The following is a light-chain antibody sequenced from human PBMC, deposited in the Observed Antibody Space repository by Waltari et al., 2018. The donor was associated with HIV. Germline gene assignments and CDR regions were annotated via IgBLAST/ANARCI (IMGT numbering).Light chain of an antibody. J-gene: IGKJ1*01. Sequence: EIVMTQSPATLSVSPGERATLSCRASQSVNNNLAWYQQKPGQAPRLLIYGASTRATGFPARFSGSGSGTEFTLTISSLQSEDFAVYSCQQYNNWPPTFGQGTKVEIK. V-gene: IGKV3-15*01. CDR2: GAS. CDR1: QSVNNN. CDR3: QQYNNWPPT.